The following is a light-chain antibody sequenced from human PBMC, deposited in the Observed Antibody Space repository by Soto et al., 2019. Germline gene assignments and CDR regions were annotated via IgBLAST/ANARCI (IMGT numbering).Light chain of an antibody. Sequence: PGARVTLSCRASQSVDISLAWYQQKPGQAPRLLIYGASTRATDMPGTFSGRGSGTEFTLTITSLRPEDFGVYYCQQYRSWPRTFGQGTKVDI. J-gene: IGKJ1*01. CDR1: QSVDIS. V-gene: IGKV3-15*01. CDR2: GAS. CDR3: QQYRSWPRT.